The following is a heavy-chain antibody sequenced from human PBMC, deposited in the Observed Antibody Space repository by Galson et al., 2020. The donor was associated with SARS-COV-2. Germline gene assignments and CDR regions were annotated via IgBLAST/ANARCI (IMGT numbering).Heavy chain of an antibody. Sequence: GESLKISCAASGFTFSRHAMSWVRQAPGKGLEWVSDISGTGRSTYYADSVEGRFTISRENSKNTLYLQMNSLRGEDTAVYYCAKVHLGSGWFEDVWGQGTTVTVSS. D-gene: IGHD6-19*01. CDR3: AKVHLGSGWFEDV. CDR1: GFTFSRHA. V-gene: IGHV3-23*01. CDR2: ISGTGRST. J-gene: IGHJ6*02.